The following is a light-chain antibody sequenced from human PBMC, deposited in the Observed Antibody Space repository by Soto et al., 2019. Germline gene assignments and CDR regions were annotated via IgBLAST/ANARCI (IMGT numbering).Light chain of an antibody. CDR1: QSITTY. Sequence: DIPMTQSPSSLSASVGDRVTITCRASQSITTYLNWFQQKAGKVPNLLIYDASTLQSGVPSRFSGSGSGTEFTLTISSLQPEDFATYYCQQSYSTLSFGGGTKVEIK. V-gene: IGKV1-39*01. CDR3: QQSYSTLS. J-gene: IGKJ4*01. CDR2: DAS.